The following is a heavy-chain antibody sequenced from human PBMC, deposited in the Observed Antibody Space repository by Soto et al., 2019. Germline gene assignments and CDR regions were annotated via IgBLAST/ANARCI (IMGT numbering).Heavy chain of an antibody. CDR2: INSDGSTT. Sequence: PGGSLRLSCAASGFTFSSYWMHWVRQAPGKGLVWVSRINSDGSTTDYADSVKGRFTISRDNAKNTLYLQMNSLRAEDTAVYYCARVPSSGYYFDWGQGTLVTVSS. D-gene: IGHD3-22*01. CDR1: GFTFSSYW. V-gene: IGHV3-74*01. CDR3: ARVPSSGYYFD. J-gene: IGHJ4*02.